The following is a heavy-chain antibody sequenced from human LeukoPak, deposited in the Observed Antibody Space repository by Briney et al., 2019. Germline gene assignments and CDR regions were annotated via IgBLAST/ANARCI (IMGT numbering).Heavy chain of an antibody. J-gene: IGHJ4*02. V-gene: IGHV3-66*02. CDR2: IYSGGST. D-gene: IGHD3-22*01. Sequence: GGSLRLSCAASGFTVSSNYMSWVRQAPGKGLEWVSVIYSGGSTYYADSVKGRFTISRDNSKNTLYLRMNSLRAEDTAVYYYAREVYYYDSSGYYGVDYWGQGTLVTVSS. CDR1: GFTVSSNY. CDR3: AREVYYYDSSGYYGVDY.